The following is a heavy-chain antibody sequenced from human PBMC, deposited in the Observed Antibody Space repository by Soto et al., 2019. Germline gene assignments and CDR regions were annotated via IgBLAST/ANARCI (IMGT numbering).Heavy chain of an antibody. Sequence: GASVKVSCKASGVTFNRQDMGWVRQAPGQGLEWMGGTGSGTGPGNHAQKFQGRLTVTADKSTSTVYMELTNLSSEDTAVYYCARRDSGGFYRFFDSWGQGTLVTVSS. V-gene: IGHV1-69*06. J-gene: IGHJ4*02. D-gene: IGHD2-15*01. CDR1: GVTFNRQD. CDR3: ARRDSGGFYRFFDS. CDR2: TGSGTGPG.